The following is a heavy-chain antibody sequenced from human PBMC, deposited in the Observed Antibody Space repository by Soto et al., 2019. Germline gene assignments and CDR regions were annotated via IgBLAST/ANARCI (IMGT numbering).Heavy chain of an antibody. V-gene: IGHV3-11*01. CDR3: ARVPYLTPDFYCSRNSCSPTDYGMDV. CDR2: ISSSGSTI. CDR1: GFTFSDYY. D-gene: IGHD2-2*01. Sequence: GGSLRLSCAASGFTFSDYYMSWIRQAPGKGLEWVSYISSSGSTIYYADSVKGRFTISRDNAKHSPYLQMDSLRGEDTAVYYCARVPYLTPDFYCSRNSCSPTDYGMDVWGQGTTVTVSS. J-gene: IGHJ6*02.